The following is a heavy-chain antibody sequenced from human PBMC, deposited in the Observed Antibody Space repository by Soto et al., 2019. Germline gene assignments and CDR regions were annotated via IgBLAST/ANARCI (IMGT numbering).Heavy chain of an antibody. J-gene: IGHJ6*02. V-gene: IGHV3-21*01. D-gene: IGHD3-16*02. Sequence: GGSLRLSCAASGFTFSSYSMNWVRQAPGKGLEWVSSISSSSSYIYYADSVKGRFTISRDNAKNSLYLKMNSLRAEDTAVYYCARTGGMITFGGVIVTDQYYYYYGMDVWGQGTTVTVSS. CDR2: ISSSSSYI. CDR1: GFTFSSYS. CDR3: ARTGGMITFGGVIVTDQYYYYYGMDV.